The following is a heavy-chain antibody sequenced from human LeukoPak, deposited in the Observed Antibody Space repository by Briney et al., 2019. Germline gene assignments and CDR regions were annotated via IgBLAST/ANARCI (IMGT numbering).Heavy chain of an antibody. V-gene: IGHV3-7*01. CDR2: ISENGRAK. D-gene: IGHD6-13*01. J-gene: IGHJ4*02. Sequence: GGSLRLSCAASGFSFSNYWMSWVRQAPGKGLEWVASISENGRAKPYVASVRGRFTISRDNTKNSLYLQMNSLRVEDTAVYYCARGGAAAARKRGIDYWGQGTLVTDSS. CDR3: ARGGAAAARKRGIDY. CDR1: GFSFSNYW.